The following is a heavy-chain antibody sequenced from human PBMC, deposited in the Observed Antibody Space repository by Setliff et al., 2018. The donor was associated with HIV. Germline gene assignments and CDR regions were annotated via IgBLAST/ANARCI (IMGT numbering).Heavy chain of an antibody. CDR1: GGSFTNYF. D-gene: IGHD6-13*01. J-gene: IGHJ4*02. Sequence: SETLSLTCAVYGGSFTNYFWSWIRQSPGKGLEWIGEINHSGKTNYNPSLKSRVTISVDTSKNQFSLKVTSVTAADTAVYYCVTSSSWSSRLNFWGQGMLVTVSS. CDR2: INHSGKT. CDR3: VTSSSWSSRLNF. V-gene: IGHV4-34*01.